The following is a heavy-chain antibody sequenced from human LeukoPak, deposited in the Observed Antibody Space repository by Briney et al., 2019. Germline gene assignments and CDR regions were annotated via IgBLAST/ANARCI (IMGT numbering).Heavy chain of an antibody. Sequence: SETLSLTCTVSGGAISNYYWTWIRQPAGRGLEWIGHIYTSGSTNYNPSLKSRVTMSVDTSKNQFSLNLTSVTAADAAVYYCATYTTTTGGLDYWGQGTLVTVSS. V-gene: IGHV4-4*07. D-gene: IGHD2-8*02. CDR3: ATYTTTTGGLDY. J-gene: IGHJ4*02. CDR2: IYTSGST. CDR1: GGAISNYY.